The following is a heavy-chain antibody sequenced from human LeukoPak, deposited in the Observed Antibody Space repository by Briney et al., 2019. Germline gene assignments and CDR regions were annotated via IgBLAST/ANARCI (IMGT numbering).Heavy chain of an antibody. J-gene: IGHJ4*02. Sequence: SETLSLTCAVSGGSISSGGYSWSWIRQPPGKGLEWIGYIYHSGSTYYNPSLKSRVTISVDRSKNQFSLKLSSVTAADTVVYYRARVVEGYCSSTSCPTTIDYWGQGTLVTVSS. CDR2: IYHSGST. CDR1: GGSISSGGYS. D-gene: IGHD2-2*01. V-gene: IGHV4-30-2*01. CDR3: ARVVEGYCSSTSCPTTIDY.